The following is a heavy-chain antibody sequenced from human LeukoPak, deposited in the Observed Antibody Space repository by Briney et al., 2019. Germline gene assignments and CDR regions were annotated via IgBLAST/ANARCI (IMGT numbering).Heavy chain of an antibody. D-gene: IGHD3-22*01. J-gene: IGHJ3*02. Sequence: GGSLRLSCTASGITFSDHYIDWVRQAPGKGLEWVGRTRNRANSYTTEYAASVRGRFTISRDDSKNSLYLQMNSLKTEDTAVYYCARSSDSSGHRALDIWGQRTMVTVSS. CDR1: GITFSDHY. V-gene: IGHV3-72*01. CDR3: ARSSDSSGHRALDI. CDR2: TRNRANSYTT.